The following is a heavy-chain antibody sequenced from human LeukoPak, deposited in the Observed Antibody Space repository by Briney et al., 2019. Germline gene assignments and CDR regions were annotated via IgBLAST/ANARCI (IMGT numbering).Heavy chain of an antibody. J-gene: IGHJ4*02. D-gene: IGHD1-26*01. V-gene: IGHV3-23*01. CDR2: ISASGGST. CDR1: GFTFSSSA. Sequence: GGSLRLSCAASGFTFSSSAMSWVRQVPGKGLEWVSGISASGGSTYYADSVRGRFTISRDNSKNTLYVQMNSLRDEDTAVYYCAIDQRWESPHYLDSWGQGTLVTVSS. CDR3: AIDQRWESPHYLDS.